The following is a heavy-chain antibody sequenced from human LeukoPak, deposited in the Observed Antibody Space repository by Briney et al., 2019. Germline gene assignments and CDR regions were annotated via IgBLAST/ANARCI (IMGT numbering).Heavy chain of an antibody. V-gene: IGHV1-69*06. CDR3: VCGGVYDISPRGAFDI. Sequence: SVKVSCKASGGTFSSYAISWVRQAHGQGLELMGGIIPIFGTANYAQKFQGRVTITADKSTSTAYMELSSLRSEDTAVYYSVCGGVYDISPRGAFDIWGQGTMVTVSS. CDR2: IIPIFGTA. CDR1: GGTFSSYA. J-gene: IGHJ3*02. D-gene: IGHD3-9*01.